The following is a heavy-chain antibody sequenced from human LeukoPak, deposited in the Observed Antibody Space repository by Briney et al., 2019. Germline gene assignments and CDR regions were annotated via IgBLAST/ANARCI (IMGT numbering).Heavy chain of an antibody. Sequence: SETLSLSCTVFGGSISSGGYYWSWIRQPPGKGLEWIGYIYHSGSTYYNPSLKSRVTISVDRSKNQFSLKLSSVTAADTAVYYCARDANYYGSGSYYTDWGQGTLVTVSS. D-gene: IGHD3-10*01. CDR3: ARDANYYGSGSYYTD. J-gene: IGHJ4*02. V-gene: IGHV4-30-2*01. CDR2: IYHSGST. CDR1: GGSISSGGYY.